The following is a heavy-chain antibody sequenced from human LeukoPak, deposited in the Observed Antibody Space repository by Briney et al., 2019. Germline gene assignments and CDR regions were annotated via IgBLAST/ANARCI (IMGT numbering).Heavy chain of an antibody. J-gene: IGHJ5*02. V-gene: IGHV5-51*01. CDR3: ARPFCSSTSCNNP. D-gene: IGHD2-2*01. CDR1: GYSFTSYW. CDR2: IYPGDSDT. Sequence: GESLKISCKSSGYSFTSYWIGWVRQMPGKGLEWMGIIYPGDSDTRYSPSFQGQVTISADKSISTAYLQWSSLKASDTAMYYCARPFCSSTSCNNPWGQGTLVTVSS.